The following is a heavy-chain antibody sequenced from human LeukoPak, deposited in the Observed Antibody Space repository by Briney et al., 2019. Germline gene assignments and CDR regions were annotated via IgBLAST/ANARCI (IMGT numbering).Heavy chain of an antibody. D-gene: IGHD3-10*01. CDR3: ANPMVRGVDY. CDR2: ISDDETYK. V-gene: IGHV3-30-3*01. CDR1: VFTFNSYS. J-gene: IGHJ4*02. Sequence: GGSLRLSCAASVFTFNSYSMHWVRQAPGKGLEWVTAISDDETYKFYADSVKGRFTISRDNSKNTLYLQMNSLRAEDTAVYYCANPMVRGVDYWGQGTLVTVSS.